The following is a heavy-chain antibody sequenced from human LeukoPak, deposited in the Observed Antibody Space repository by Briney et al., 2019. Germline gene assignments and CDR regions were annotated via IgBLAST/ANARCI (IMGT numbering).Heavy chain of an antibody. V-gene: IGHV4-34*01. D-gene: IGHD3-3*01. Sequence: SETLSLTCAVYGGSFSGYYWSWIRQPPGKGLEWIGEINHSGSTNYNPSLKSRVTISVDTSKNQFSLKLSSVTAADTAVYYCARVTMRGGSPRFGIWGQGTMVTVSS. CDR1: GGSFSGYY. J-gene: IGHJ3*02. CDR3: ARVTMRGGSPRFGI. CDR2: INHSGST.